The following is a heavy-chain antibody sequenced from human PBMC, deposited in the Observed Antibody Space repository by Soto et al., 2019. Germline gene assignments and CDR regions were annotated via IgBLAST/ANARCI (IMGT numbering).Heavy chain of an antibody. V-gene: IGHV4-4*07. D-gene: IGHD1-26*01. Sequence: PAATLSLPCTGSGFTFSSYRWSWIRQPAGKGLAWIGRLNNDGNTHYNPSLKSRVTVSVDTSRNQFFLTQRSVTAAESAVFHCGCESGRTWEDDACWGQGTLVTVSS. CDR2: LNNDGNT. CDR1: GFTFSSYR. J-gene: IGHJ4*02. CDR3: GCESGRTWEDDAC.